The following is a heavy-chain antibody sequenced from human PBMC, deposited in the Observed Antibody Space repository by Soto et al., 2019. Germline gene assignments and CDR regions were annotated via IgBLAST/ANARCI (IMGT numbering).Heavy chain of an antibody. CDR3: ARVITSSSWHGDY. CDR2: IIPILGIA. CDR1: GGTFSSYT. V-gene: IGHV1-69*02. D-gene: IGHD6-13*01. Sequence: QVQLVQSGAEVKKPGSSVKVSCKASGGTFSSYTISWVRQAPGQGLEWMGRIIPILGIANYAQKFQGRVTITADKSTSTAYMELSSLRSEETAVYYCARVITSSSWHGDYWGQGTLVTVSS. J-gene: IGHJ4*02.